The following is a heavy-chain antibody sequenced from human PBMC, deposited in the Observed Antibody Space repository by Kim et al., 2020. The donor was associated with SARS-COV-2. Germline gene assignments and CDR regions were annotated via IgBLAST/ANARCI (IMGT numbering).Heavy chain of an antibody. CDR3: AREGMGYYGSGSYMIDS. J-gene: IGHJ5*01. D-gene: IGHD3-10*01. CDR2: INAGNGNT. Sequence: ASVKVSCKASGYTFTSYAMHWVRQAPGQRLEWMGWINAGNGNTKYSQKFQDRVTITRDTSASTVYMELSSLRSEDTAVYYCAREGMGYYGSGSYMIDSWGQGTLVTVSS. V-gene: IGHV1-3*01. CDR1: GYTFTSYA.